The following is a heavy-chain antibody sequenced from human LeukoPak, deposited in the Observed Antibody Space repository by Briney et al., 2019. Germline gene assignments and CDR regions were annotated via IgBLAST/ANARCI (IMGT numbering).Heavy chain of an antibody. V-gene: IGHV3-30*18. J-gene: IGHJ5*02. Sequence: GRSLRLFSAASGFTFSSYGMHWIRQAPGKGLEWVAVISYDGSNKYYADSVKGRFTISRDNSKNTLYLQMNSLRAEDTAVYYCAKGKYSSGSDWFDPWGQGTLVTVSS. CDR2: ISYDGSNK. CDR1: GFTFSSYG. D-gene: IGHD6-19*01. CDR3: AKGKYSSGSDWFDP.